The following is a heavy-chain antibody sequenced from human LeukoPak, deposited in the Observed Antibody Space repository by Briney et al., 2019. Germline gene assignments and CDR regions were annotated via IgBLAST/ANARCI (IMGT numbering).Heavy chain of an antibody. Sequence: GGPLRLSCAASGFTLSTYAMHWVRQAPGKGLDWVAVISYDGSNTYYADSVKGRFTISRDNSKNTLYLQMNSLRAEDTAVYYCARGWKKWATSHHPFDYWGQGTLVTVSS. J-gene: IGHJ4*02. CDR2: ISYDGSNT. D-gene: IGHD2-2*01. CDR1: GFTLSTYA. V-gene: IGHV3-30*04. CDR3: ARGWKKWATSHHPFDY.